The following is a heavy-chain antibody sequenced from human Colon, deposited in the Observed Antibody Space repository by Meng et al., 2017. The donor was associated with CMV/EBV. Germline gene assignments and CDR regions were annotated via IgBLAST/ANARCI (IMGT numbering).Heavy chain of an antibody. V-gene: IGHV3-15*01. CDR2: IKSRTDGRTI. D-gene: IGHD2-2*01. J-gene: IGHJ4*02. Sequence: TFRSAWVRWVRQAPGKGLEWVGRIKSRTDGRTIDYAAPVKGRFSMSRDDSKNTLYLQMNSLKNEDTAVYYCTTGGYRSDTNCYSLHYWGQGTLVTVSS. CDR3: TTGGYRSDTNCYSLHY. CDR1: TFRSAW.